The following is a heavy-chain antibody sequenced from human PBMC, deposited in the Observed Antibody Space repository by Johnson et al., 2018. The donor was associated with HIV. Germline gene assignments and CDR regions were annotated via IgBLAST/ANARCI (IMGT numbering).Heavy chain of an antibody. V-gene: IGHV3-74*01. Sequence: VQLVESGGGLVQPGGSLRLSCAVSGFTFSSYWMHWVRQAPGKGLVWVSGINWNGGSTGYADSVKGRFIISRDNAKKSLYLQMNSLRAEDTALYYCVTRGFYCTDGVCHGVFDFWGQGTVVSVSS. CDR2: INWNGGST. CDR3: VTRGFYCTDGVCHGVFDF. J-gene: IGHJ3*01. CDR1: GFTFSSYW. D-gene: IGHD2-8*01.